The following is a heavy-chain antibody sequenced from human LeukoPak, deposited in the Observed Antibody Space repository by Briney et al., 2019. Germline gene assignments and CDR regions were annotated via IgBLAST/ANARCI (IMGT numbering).Heavy chain of an antibody. CDR1: GGTFSSYA. CDR3: ARSGPLRFLEWALINWFDP. CDR2: TIPIFGTA. V-gene: IGHV1-69*05. J-gene: IGHJ5*02. Sequence: ASVKVSCKASGGTFSSYAISWVRQAPGQGLEWMGGTIPIFGTANYAQKFQGRVTITTDESTSTAYMELSSLRSEDTAVYYCARSGPLRFLEWALINWFDPWGQGTLVTVSS. D-gene: IGHD3-3*01.